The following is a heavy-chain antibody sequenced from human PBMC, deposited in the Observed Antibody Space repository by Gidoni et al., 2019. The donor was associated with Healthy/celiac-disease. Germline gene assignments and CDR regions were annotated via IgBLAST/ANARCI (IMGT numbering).Heavy chain of an antibody. CDR1: GFTFDDYA. CDR2: ISWNSGSI. D-gene: IGHD5-18*01. CDR3: AKTGDTAMTSWGDYYYYGMEV. Sequence: EVQLVESGGGLVQPGRSLRLSCAASGFTFDDYAMHWFRQAPGKGLEWVSGISWNSGSIGYADSVKGRFNISRDNAKNSLYLQMNSLRAEDTALYYCAKTGDTAMTSWGDYYYYGMEVWGQGTTVTVSS. J-gene: IGHJ6*02. V-gene: IGHV3-9*01.